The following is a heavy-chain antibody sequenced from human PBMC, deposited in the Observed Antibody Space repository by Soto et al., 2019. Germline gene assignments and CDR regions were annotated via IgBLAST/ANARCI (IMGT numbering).Heavy chain of an antibody. CDR2: INPSGGST. CDR1: GYTFTSYY. V-gene: IGHV1-46*01. D-gene: IGHD5-12*01. Sequence: QVQLVQSGAEVKKPGASVKVSCKASGYTFTSYYMHWVRQAPGQGLEWMGIINPSGGSTSYAQKFQGSVTMTRDKSTSTVYVELSSLRSEDTAVYYCARDREEGWLRCHRGPWFDPWGQGTLVTVSS. J-gene: IGHJ5*02. CDR3: ARDREEGWLRCHRGPWFDP.